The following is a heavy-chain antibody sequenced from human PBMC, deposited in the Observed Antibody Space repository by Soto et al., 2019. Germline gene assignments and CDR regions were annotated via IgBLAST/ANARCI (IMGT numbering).Heavy chain of an antibody. CDR2: INPILSMS. D-gene: IGHD3-10*01. Sequence: QVQLVQSGAEVKKPGSSVRVSCKASGDTFTFYSINWVRQAPGLGLEWMGRINPILSMSNYAQRFQGRVTXTXSXXTSTAYMELSSLRSEDTAMYYCASSYGSGYRAFDYWGQGALVTVSS. V-gene: IGHV1-69*02. CDR3: ASSYGSGYRAFDY. J-gene: IGHJ4*02. CDR1: GDTFTFYS.